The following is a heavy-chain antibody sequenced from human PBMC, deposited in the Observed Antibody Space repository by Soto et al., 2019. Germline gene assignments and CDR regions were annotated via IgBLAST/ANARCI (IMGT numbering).Heavy chain of an antibody. CDR2: FSLSGTT. D-gene: IGHD2-8*02. CDR3: ARGMTPPGAPAWYYFDS. J-gene: IGHJ4*02. Sequence: PWETLSLTCTVSGASITGSSYWSWIRQPAGKGLEWIGRFSLSGTTNYNPSLRSRVTMSADVPKNQFSLRLTSVTAADTALYYCARGMTPPGAPAWYYFDSWGQGTLVTVSS. CDR1: GASITGSSY. V-gene: IGHV4-4*07.